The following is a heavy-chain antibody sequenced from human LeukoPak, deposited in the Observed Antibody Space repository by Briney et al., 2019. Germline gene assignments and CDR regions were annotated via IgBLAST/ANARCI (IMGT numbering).Heavy chain of an antibody. CDR1: GYSISSGYY. J-gene: IGHJ4*02. V-gene: IGHV4-38-2*02. CDR2: IYHSGST. CDR3: ARDPYIAAAGPFALDY. D-gene: IGHD6-13*01. Sequence: PSETLSLTCTVSGYSISSGYYWGWIRQPPGKGLEWIGSIYHSGSTYYNPSLKSRVTISVDTSKNQFSLKLSSVTAADTAVYYCARDPYIAAAGPFALDYWGQGTLVTVSS.